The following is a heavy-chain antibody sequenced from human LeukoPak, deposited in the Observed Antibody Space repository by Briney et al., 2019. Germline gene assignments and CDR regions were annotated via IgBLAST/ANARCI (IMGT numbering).Heavy chain of an antibody. D-gene: IGHD6-19*01. J-gene: IGHJ4*02. CDR2: IYTSGST. V-gene: IGHV4-4*07. Sequence: PSETLSLTCTVSGGSITSYFWTWIRQPAGKGLEWIRRIYTSGSTNYTPSLRSRVTMSVDTSKNQVSLNLSAVTAADTAVYYCARETETVAGRGLDYWGQGTLVTVSS. CDR3: ARETETVAGRGLDY. CDR1: GGSITSYF.